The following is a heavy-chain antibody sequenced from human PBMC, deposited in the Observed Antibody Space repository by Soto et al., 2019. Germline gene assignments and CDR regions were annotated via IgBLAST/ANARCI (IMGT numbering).Heavy chain of an antibody. Sequence: SETLSLTCTVSGGSIISGYWSWIRQPPGKGLEWIGYISYSGNTNYNPSLKSRVTMSVDTPKNQFSLRLSSVTTADTAVYFCARLVSLLQPIDSWGQGTPVTVSS. CDR3: ARLVSLLQPIDS. V-gene: IGHV4-59*01. D-gene: IGHD4-4*01. J-gene: IGHJ5*01. CDR1: GGSIISGY. CDR2: ISYSGNT.